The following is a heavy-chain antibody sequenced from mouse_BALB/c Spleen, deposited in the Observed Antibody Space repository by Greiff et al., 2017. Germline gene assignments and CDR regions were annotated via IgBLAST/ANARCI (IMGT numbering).Heavy chain of an antibody. J-gene: IGHJ4*01. Sequence: EVKLQESGPSLVKPSQTLSLTCSVTGDSITSGYWNWIRKFPGNKLEYMGYISYSGSTYYNPSLKSRISITRDTSKNQYYLQLNSVTTEDTATYYCARYYRYEDYYAMDYWGQGTSVTVSS. CDR2: ISYSGST. CDR3: ARYYRYEDYYAMDY. D-gene: IGHD2-14*01. V-gene: IGHV3-8*02. CDR1: GDSITSGY.